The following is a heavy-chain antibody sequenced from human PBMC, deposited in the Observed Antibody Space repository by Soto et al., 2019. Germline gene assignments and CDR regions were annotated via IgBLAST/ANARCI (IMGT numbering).Heavy chain of an antibody. D-gene: IGHD2-2*01. CDR2: ISGSGGTS. CDR1: GFTFRTYA. J-gene: IGHJ6*03. CDR3: AKEWGLVVVPRYPDMDV. V-gene: IGHV3-23*01. Sequence: GGSLRLSCAASGFTFRTYAMSWVRQAPGKGLEWVSVISGSGGTSYYADSVKGRFTISRDNSKKTLYLQMSSLRAEDTALYYCAKEWGLVVVPRYPDMDVWGKGTTVTVSS.